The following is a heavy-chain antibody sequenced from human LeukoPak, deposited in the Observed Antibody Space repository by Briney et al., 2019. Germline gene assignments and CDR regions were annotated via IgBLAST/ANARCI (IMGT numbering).Heavy chain of an antibody. CDR1: GFTFSAYA. CDR3: ARSTYDFLTPSPDY. V-gene: IGHV3-64*01. CDR2: ISSNGDST. J-gene: IGHJ4*02. D-gene: IGHD3-9*01. Sequence: GGSLRLSCAASGFTFSAYAMHWVRQAPGKRLEYVSAISSNGDSTYYANSVKGRFTISRDNSKNTLYLHMDSLRPEDMAVYYCARSTYDFLTPSPDYWGQGTLVTVSS.